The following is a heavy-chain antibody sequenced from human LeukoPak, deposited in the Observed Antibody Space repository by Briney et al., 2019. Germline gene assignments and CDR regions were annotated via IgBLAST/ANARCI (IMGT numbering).Heavy chain of an antibody. V-gene: IGHV4-34*01. CDR2: INHSGST. D-gene: IGHD5-12*01. CDR1: GGSFSGYY. CDR3: ARGYSGYDPTYYDS. Sequence: SETLSLTCAVYGGSFSGYYWSWIRQPPGKGLEWIGEINHSGSTNYNPSLKSRVTISLDTSKNQFSLKLTSVTAADTAVYYCARGYSGYDPTYYDSWGQGTLVTVSS. J-gene: IGHJ4*02.